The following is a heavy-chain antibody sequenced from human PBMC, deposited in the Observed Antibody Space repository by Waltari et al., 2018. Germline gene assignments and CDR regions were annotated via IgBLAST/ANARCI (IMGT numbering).Heavy chain of an antibody. J-gene: IGHJ4*02. Sequence: QVQLQESGPGLVKPSDTLSLTCAVSGYSISSSNWWGWIRQPPGKGLEWIGEIYYSGSTYYNPARKSRVTMAVDTSKNQFSLKLSSVTAVDTAVYYWSRSRRSSGYFDYWGQGTLVTVSS. D-gene: IGHD6-19*01. CDR3: SRSRRSSGYFDY. CDR1: GYSISSSNW. V-gene: IGHV4-28*01. CDR2: IYYSGST.